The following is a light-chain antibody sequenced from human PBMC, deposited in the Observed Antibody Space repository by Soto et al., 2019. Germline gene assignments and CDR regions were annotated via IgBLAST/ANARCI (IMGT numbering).Light chain of an antibody. Sequence: EIVLTQSLGTLSLSPVERATLSCMASQSVSSSYLAWYQQKPGQAPRLLIYGASSRATGIPDRFSGSGSGTDFTLTISRLEPEDFAVYYCQQYGSSRTFGQGTKVDIK. V-gene: IGKV3-20*01. J-gene: IGKJ1*01. CDR3: QQYGSSRT. CDR2: GAS. CDR1: QSVSSSY.